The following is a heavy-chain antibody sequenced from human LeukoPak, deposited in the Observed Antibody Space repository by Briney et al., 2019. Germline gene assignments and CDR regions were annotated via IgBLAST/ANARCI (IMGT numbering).Heavy chain of an antibody. Sequence: PGGSLRLSCAASGLTFDDYAMHWVRQAPGKGLEWVSGISWNSGSIGYADSVKGRFTISRDNAKNSLYLQMNSLRAEDTALNYCAKDSTVKAFDYWGQGTLVTVSS. CDR1: GLTFDDYA. D-gene: IGHD4-17*01. J-gene: IGHJ4*02. CDR2: ISWNSGSI. CDR3: AKDSTVKAFDY. V-gene: IGHV3-9*01.